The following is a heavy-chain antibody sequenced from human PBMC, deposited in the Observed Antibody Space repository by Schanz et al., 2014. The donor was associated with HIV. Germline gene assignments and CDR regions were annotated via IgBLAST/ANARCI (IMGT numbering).Heavy chain of an antibody. Sequence: EVQLEESGGGLEQPGGSLRLSCAASGFNFNNYAMTWVRQAPGKGLEWVSSISESGGRTYYADSVNGRFTISRDNSKNTLYLQMTTLRIDDTAVYYCAKPEYDSRGNSQSHFDYWGQGTLVTVSS. CDR3: AKPEYDSRGNSQSHFDY. D-gene: IGHD3-22*01. J-gene: IGHJ4*02. V-gene: IGHV3-23*04. CDR2: ISESGGRT. CDR1: GFNFNNYA.